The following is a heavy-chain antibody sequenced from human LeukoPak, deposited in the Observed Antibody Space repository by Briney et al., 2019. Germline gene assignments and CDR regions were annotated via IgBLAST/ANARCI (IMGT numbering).Heavy chain of an antibody. V-gene: IGHV4-34*01. CDR1: GGSFSGYY. J-gene: IGHJ4*02. Sequence: SETLSLTCAVYGGSFSGYYWSWIRQPPGKGLEWIGEINHSGSTNYNPSLKSRVTISVDTSKNQFSLKLSSVTAADTAVYYCARDDRDGYNLIWGQGTLVTVSS. CDR2: INHSGST. D-gene: IGHD5-24*01. CDR3: ARDDRDGYNLI.